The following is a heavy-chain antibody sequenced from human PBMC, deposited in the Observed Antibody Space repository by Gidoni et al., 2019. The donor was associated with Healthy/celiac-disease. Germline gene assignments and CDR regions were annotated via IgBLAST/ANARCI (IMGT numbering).Heavy chain of an antibody. V-gene: IGHV3-66*02. CDR2: IYSGGST. Sequence: EVQLVESGGGLVQPGGSLRLSCAASGFTVSSNYMSWVRQAPGKGLEWFSVIYSGGSTYYADSVKGRFTISRDNSKNTLYLQMNSLRPEDTAVYYCARDLGYSSGWYDYWGQGTLVTVSS. CDR1: GFTVSSNY. D-gene: IGHD6-19*01. J-gene: IGHJ4*02. CDR3: ARDLGYSSGWYDY.